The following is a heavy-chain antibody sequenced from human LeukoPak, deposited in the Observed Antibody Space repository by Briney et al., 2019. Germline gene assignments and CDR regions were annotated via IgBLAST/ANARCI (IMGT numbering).Heavy chain of an antibody. Sequence: PGESLRLSCTASGFTFSDCDMNWFRQAPGKGLQWVSSISYMGDRRYYADSAKGRFTISRDNAKNSLYLQMDNLRADDTAVYYCGKAFPPLRVAAAGDYWGQGTLVTVSS. CDR3: GKAFPPLRVAAAGDY. CDR2: ISYMGDRR. V-gene: IGHV3-21*06. D-gene: IGHD6-25*01. J-gene: IGHJ4*02. CDR1: GFTFSDCD.